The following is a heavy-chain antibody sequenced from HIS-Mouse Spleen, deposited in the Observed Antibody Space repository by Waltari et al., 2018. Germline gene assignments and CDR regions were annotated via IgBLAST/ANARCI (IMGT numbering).Heavy chain of an antibody. J-gene: IGHJ4*02. Sequence: QVQLQESGPGLVKPSETLSLTCTVSGGSISSYYWSWIRQPPGKGLEWIGYLYYSGSTNYNPSLKSRVTISVDTSKNQFSLKLSSVTAADTAVYYCASSRSGSSWYDWGQGTLVTVSS. V-gene: IGHV4-59*08. CDR2: LYYSGST. D-gene: IGHD6-13*01. CDR3: ASSRSGSSWYD. CDR1: GGSISSYY.